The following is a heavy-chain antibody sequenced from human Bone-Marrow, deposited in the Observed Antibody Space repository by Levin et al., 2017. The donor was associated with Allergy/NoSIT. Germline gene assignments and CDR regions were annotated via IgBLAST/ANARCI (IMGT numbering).Heavy chain of an antibody. V-gene: IGHV4-34*01. Sequence: SQTLSLTCAVYFGSFRDYSWSWIRQSPGKGLEWIGEVDHTGGTNYNPSLKSRVTMSVDTSKNQFSVKLASVTAADTAVYYCARTQGGIWGQGSLVTVSS. J-gene: IGHJ4*02. CDR3: ARTQGGI. CDR2: VDHTGGT. CDR1: FGSFRDYS.